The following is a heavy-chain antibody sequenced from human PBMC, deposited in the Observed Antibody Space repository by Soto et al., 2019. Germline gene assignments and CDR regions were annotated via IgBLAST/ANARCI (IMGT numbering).Heavy chain of an antibody. CDR1: GGSFSGYY. Sequence: SETLSLTCAVYGGSFSGYYWSWIRQPPGKGLEWIGEINHSGSTNYNPSLKSRVTISVDTSKNQFSLKLSSVTAADTAVYYCARGRDTSSWYGHYYGMDVWGQGTTVTVSS. CDR2: INHSGST. V-gene: IGHV4-34*01. D-gene: IGHD6-13*01. CDR3: ARGRDTSSWYGHYYGMDV. J-gene: IGHJ6*02.